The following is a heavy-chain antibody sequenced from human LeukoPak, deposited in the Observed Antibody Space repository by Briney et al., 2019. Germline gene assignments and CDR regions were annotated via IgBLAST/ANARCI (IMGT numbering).Heavy chain of an antibody. Sequence: ASVKVSCKASGGTFSSYAISWVRQAPGQGLEWMGWISAYNGNTNYAQKLQGRVTMTTDTSTTTAYMELRSLRSCDTAVYDCARDTYYYDSSGYSGWFDPWGQGTLVTVSS. D-gene: IGHD3-22*01. V-gene: IGHV1-18*01. J-gene: IGHJ5*02. CDR1: GGTFSSYA. CDR3: ARDTYYYDSSGYSGWFDP. CDR2: ISAYNGNT.